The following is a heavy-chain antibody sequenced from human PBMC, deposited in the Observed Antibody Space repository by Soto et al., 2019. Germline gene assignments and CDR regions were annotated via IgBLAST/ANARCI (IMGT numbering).Heavy chain of an antibody. Sequence: XESLSLSCVGSGFTFSGYSMAWVRQAPGRGLEWVASISSRSTNIDYADSVKGRFTISRDNAKNLVSLQMSSLRGEDTALYYCAKFTEPGYSSIWYYFEYWGQGTPVTVSS. CDR2: ISSRSTNI. D-gene: IGHD6-19*01. J-gene: IGHJ4*02. CDR1: GFTFSGYS. V-gene: IGHV3-21*06. CDR3: AKFTEPGYSSIWYYFEY.